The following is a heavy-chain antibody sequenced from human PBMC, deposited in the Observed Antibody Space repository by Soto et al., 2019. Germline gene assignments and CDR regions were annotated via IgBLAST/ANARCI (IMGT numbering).Heavy chain of an antibody. D-gene: IGHD3-9*01. J-gene: IGHJ4*02. CDR3: ALLRYFDWLTPFDY. V-gene: IGHV4-31*03. CDR1: GGSISSGGYY. CDR2: IYYSVST. Sequence: QVQLQESGPGLVKPSQTLSLTCTVSGGSISSGGYYWSWIRQHPGKGLEWIGYIYYSVSTYYNPSLKSRVTLSVDTSKNQFSLKLSSVTAADTAVYYCALLRYFDWLTPFDYWGQGTLVTVSS.